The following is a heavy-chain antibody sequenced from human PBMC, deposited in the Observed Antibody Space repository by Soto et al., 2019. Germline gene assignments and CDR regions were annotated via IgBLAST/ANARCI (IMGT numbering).Heavy chain of an antibody. D-gene: IGHD5-12*01. CDR2: IIPVFGTA. V-gene: IGHV1-69*01. CDR3: ARGIVTTYITAFDY. J-gene: IGHJ4*02. CDR1: GGTFISYA. Sequence: QVQLVQSGAEVKKPGSSVKVSCKVSGGTFISYAISWVRQAPGRGLEWMGGIIPVFGTANYTQKFQGRVTMSADDTTSTAYMELSSLRSEDTALYYCARGIVTTYITAFDYWGQGTLVTVSS.